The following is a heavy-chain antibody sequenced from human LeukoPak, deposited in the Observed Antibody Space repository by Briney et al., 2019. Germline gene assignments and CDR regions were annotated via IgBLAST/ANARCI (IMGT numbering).Heavy chain of an antibody. Sequence: ASVKVSCKASGYTFTSYAMHWVRQAPGQRLEWMRWINAGNGNTKYSQKFQGRVTITRDTSASTAYMELSSLRSEDTAVYYCARRSVDSYEIFDYWGQGTLVTVSS. D-gene: IGHD5-18*01. CDR3: ARRSVDSYEIFDY. J-gene: IGHJ4*02. CDR2: INAGNGNT. V-gene: IGHV1-3*01. CDR1: GYTFTSYA.